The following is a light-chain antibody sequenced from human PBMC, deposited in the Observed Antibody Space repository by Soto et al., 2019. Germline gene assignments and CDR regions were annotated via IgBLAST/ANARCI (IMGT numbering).Light chain of an antibody. CDR3: QQRRKWT. CDR1: QSVSSY. Sequence: EIVLTRSPATLSLSPGERATLSCRASQSVSSYLAWYQQKPGQAPRLLIYDASNRATGIPARFSGSGSGTDFTLTISSLENEDFAVYYCQQRRKWTFSQGTKVDIK. V-gene: IGKV3-11*01. CDR2: DAS. J-gene: IGKJ1*01.